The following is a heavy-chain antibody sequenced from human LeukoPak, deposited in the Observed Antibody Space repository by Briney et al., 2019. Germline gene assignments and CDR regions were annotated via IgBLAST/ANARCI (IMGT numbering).Heavy chain of an antibody. CDR1: GGSVSGHY. CDR2: VHYTGST. D-gene: IGHD6-19*01. J-gene: IGHJ4*02. CDR3: ARVTYSSGWYRLYYFDY. V-gene: IGHV4-59*02. Sequence: SETLSLTCTVSGGSVSGHYWAWVRQPPGKGLEWIGYVHYTGSTNYNPSLKSRVTISVDTSKNQFSLKLSSVTAADTAVYYCARVTYSSGWYRLYYFDYWGQGTLVTVSS.